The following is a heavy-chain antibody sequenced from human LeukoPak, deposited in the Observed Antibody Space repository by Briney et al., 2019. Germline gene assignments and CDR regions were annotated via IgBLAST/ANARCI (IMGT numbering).Heavy chain of an antibody. V-gene: IGHV3-49*04. Sequence: GGSLRLSCTASGFTFGDYAMSWVRQAPGKGLEWVGFIRSKAYGGTTEYAASVKGRFTISRDDSKSIAYLQMNSLKTEDTAVYYCTREGLSDYGDPYYWGQGTLVTVSS. CDR2: IRSKAYGGTT. CDR3: TREGLSDYGDPYY. D-gene: IGHD4-17*01. J-gene: IGHJ4*02. CDR1: GFTFGDYA.